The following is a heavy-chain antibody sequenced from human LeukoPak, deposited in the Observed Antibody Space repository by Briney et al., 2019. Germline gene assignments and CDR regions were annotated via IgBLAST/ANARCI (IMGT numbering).Heavy chain of an antibody. CDR2: IYYSGST. V-gene: IGHV4-39*01. CDR1: GGSISGSSYY. Sequence: SETLSLTCTVSGGSISGSSYYWGWIRQPPGKGLEWIGSIYYSGSTYYNPSLKSRVTISVDTSKNQFSLKLNSVTATDTAVYYCASRPGIAAAGTGPYYYYGMDVWGQGTTVTVSS. CDR3: ASRPGIAAAGTGPYYYYGMDV. D-gene: IGHD6-13*01. J-gene: IGHJ6*02.